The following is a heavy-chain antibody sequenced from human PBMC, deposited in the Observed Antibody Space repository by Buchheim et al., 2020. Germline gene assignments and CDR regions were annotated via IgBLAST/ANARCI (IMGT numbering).Heavy chain of an antibody. J-gene: IGHJ6*04. CDR3: ARECVFEVYYYGRGV. V-gene: IGHV1-8*02. Sequence: QVQLVQSGAEVKKPGASVKVSCKASGYTFTSYDINWVRQATGQGLEWMGWMNPNSGNTAYAQKFQGRVTMTRNKSISTAYTELGGLRCEYTAVCYCARECVFEVYYYGRGVWGKGTT. CDR1: GYTFTSYD. CDR2: MNPNSGNT. D-gene: IGHD3-3*01.